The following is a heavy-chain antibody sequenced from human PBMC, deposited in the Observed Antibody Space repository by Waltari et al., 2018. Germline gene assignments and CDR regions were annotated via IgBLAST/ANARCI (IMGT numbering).Heavy chain of an antibody. J-gene: IGHJ4*02. Sequence: EVQLVQSGAEVKQPGESLKISCKGSGYSFTSYWIAWVRQMPGKGMEWMGIIYPGESDTRYSPSFQGQVTISADKSISTAYLQWSSLKASDTAMYYCASHSPPLIVGAMYYWGQGTLVTVSS. CDR2: IYPGESDT. CDR1: GYSFTSYW. D-gene: IGHD1-26*01. V-gene: IGHV5-51*01. CDR3: ASHSPPLIVGAMYY.